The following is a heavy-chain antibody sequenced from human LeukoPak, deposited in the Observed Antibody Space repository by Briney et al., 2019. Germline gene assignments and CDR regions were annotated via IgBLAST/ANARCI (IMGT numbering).Heavy chain of an antibody. CDR3: ARVVTIFGVVIIPGYYYYYMDV. D-gene: IGHD3-3*01. J-gene: IGHJ6*03. Sequence: SETLSLTCAVYGGSFSGYYWSWIRQPPGKGLEWIGEINHSGSTNYNPSLKSRVTISVDTSKNQFSLKLSSVTAADTAVYYCARVVTIFGVVIIPGYYYYYMDVWGKGTTITVSS. CDR1: GGSFSGYY. V-gene: IGHV4-34*01. CDR2: INHSGST.